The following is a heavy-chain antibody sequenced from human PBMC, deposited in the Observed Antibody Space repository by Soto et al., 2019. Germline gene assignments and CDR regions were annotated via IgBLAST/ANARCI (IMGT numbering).Heavy chain of an antibody. V-gene: IGHV3-30*18. Sequence: QVQVVESGGGVVQPGRSLRLSCAASGFTFSSYGMHWVRQAPGKGLEWVAVISYDGSNKYYADSVKGRFTISRDNSKNTLYLQMNSLRAEDTAMYYCAKDRLRAAAGMDVWGQGTTVTVSS. CDR2: ISYDGSNK. CDR3: AKDRLRAAAGMDV. J-gene: IGHJ6*02. D-gene: IGHD6-13*01. CDR1: GFTFSSYG.